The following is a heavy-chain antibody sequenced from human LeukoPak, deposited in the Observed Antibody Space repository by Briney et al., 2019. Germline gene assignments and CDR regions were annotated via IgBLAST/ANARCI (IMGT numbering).Heavy chain of an antibody. V-gene: IGHV1-2*02. J-gene: IGHJ5*02. Sequence: ASVKVSCKAYGYTFIGYYFHWVRQAPGQGLEWVGWVNPNTGDVRYGQKFKGRVTMTWDTSMSSAYMELRSLRSDDTAVYYCARDSGPYCSSTSCYHWFDPWGQGTLVTVSS. CDR3: ARDSGPYCSSTSCYHWFDP. CDR1: GYTFIGYY. CDR2: VNPNTGDV. D-gene: IGHD2-2*01.